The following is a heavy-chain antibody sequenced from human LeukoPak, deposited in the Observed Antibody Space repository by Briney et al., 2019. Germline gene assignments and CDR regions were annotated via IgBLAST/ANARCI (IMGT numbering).Heavy chain of an antibody. D-gene: IGHD3-22*01. Sequence: SETLSLTCTVSGGSISSYYWSWLRQPPGKGLEWIGYIYYSGSTNYNPSLKSRVTLSVDTSKNQFSLKLSSVTAADTAVYYCAGGFDYYDSSGLDYWGQGTLVTVSS. CDR2: IYYSGST. V-gene: IGHV4-59*08. J-gene: IGHJ4*02. CDR1: GGSISSYY. CDR3: AGGFDYYDSSGLDY.